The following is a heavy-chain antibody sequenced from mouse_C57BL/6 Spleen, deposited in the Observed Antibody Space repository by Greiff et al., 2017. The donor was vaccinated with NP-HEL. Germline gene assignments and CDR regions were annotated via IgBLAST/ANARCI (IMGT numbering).Heavy chain of an antibody. V-gene: IGHV8-12*01. J-gene: IGHJ4*01. CDR1: GFSLSTSGMG. D-gene: IGHD2-2*01. CDR3: ARNGVLYGYDVGYAMDY. CDR2: IYWDDDK. Sequence: QVTLKESGPGILQSSQTLSLTCSFSGFSLSTSGMGVSWIRQPSGKGLEWLAHIYWDDDKRYNPSLKSRLTISKDTSRNQVFLKITSVDTADTATYYCARNGVLYGYDVGYAMDYWGQGTSVTVSS.